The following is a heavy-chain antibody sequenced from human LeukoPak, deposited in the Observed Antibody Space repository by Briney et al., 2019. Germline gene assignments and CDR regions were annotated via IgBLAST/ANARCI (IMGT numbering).Heavy chain of an antibody. CDR3: ARPGERSRRDWNLDQ. CDR2: IYPGDSDT. J-gene: IGHJ4*02. D-gene: IGHD1-1*01. CDR1: GYSFSTYW. Sequence: GESLKISCKASGYSFSTYWIGWVRQMPGKGLEWMGIIYPGDSDTRYSPSFQGQVTISADKSISTAYLQWSSLKASDTAVYYCARPGERSRRDWNLDQWGQGTLVTVSS. V-gene: IGHV5-51*01.